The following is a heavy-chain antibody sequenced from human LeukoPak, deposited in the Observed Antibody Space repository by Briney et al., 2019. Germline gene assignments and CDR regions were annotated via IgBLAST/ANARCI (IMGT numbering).Heavy chain of an antibody. J-gene: IGHJ5*02. V-gene: IGHV3-74*01. Sequence: VGCLRLSCAASGFTFNTYWMHWVRQAPGKGLVWVSRINGDGSSTTYADSVKGRFTISRDNAKNTLYLQMNSLRAEDTAVYYCARVVPVVRGLSGWFDPWGQGTLVTVSS. CDR3: ARVVPVVRGLSGWFDP. CDR2: INGDGSST. CDR1: GFTFNTYW. D-gene: IGHD3-10*01.